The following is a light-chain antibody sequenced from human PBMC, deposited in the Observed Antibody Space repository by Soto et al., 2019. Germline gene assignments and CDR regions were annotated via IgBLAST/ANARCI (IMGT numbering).Light chain of an antibody. V-gene: IGLV2-14*01. Sequence: QSVLTQPASVSGSPGQSITVSCTGTSSDVGGYNYVSWYQQHPGKAPRLMIYDVTNRPSGVSNRFSGSKSGNTASLTISGLQAEDEADYYCSSYRRGSTHGSGTGTKVTV. CDR1: SSDVGGYNY. CDR3: SSYRRGSTHG. CDR2: DVT. J-gene: IGLJ1*01.